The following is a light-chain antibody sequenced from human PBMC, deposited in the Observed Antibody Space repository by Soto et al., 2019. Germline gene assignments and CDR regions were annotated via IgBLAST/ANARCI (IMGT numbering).Light chain of an antibody. CDR1: QSISGW. Sequence: IQMTQSRSTLSASVGDRVTITCPASQSISGWLAWYQQKPGKAPKLLIYKASTLKSGVPSRFSGSGSGTEFTLTISSLQPDDFATYYCQHYNSYSEAFGQGTKV. CDR2: KAS. J-gene: IGKJ1*01. V-gene: IGKV1-5*03. CDR3: QHYNSYSEA.